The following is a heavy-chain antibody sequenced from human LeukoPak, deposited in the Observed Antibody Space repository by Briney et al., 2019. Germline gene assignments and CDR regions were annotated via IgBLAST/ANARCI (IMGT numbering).Heavy chain of an antibody. CDR3: ASSGDPNYGDPEGHTSYFDY. V-gene: IGHV1-2*02. J-gene: IGHJ4*02. CDR1: GYTFTGYY. CDR2: INPNSGGT. D-gene: IGHD4-17*01. Sequence: GASVKVSCKASGYTFTGYYMHWVRQAPGQGLEWMGWINPNSGGTNYAQKFQGRVTMTRDTSISTAYMELSRLRSDDTAVYYCASSGDPNYGDPEGHTSYFDYWGQGTLVTVSS.